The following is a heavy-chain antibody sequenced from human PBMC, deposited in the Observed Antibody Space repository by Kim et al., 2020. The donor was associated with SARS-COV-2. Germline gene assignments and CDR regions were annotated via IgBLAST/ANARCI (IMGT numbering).Heavy chain of an antibody. V-gene: IGHV4-34*07. Sequence: SETLSLTCDVNGGSLSGYYCIWIRHPPAKGLEWIGEISHSGGTQSNPSLNSRVIISVDMSKTQFSLSLSSVTATDTAMDYCSCPNTGSRRVGYCGQGTL. D-gene: IGHD2-15*01. CDR3: SCPNTGSRRVGY. J-gene: IGHJ4*02. CDR2: ISHSGGT. CDR1: GGSLSGYY.